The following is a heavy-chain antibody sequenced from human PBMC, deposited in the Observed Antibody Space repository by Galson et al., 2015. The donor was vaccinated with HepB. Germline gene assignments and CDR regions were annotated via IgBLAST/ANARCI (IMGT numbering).Heavy chain of an antibody. D-gene: IGHD3-22*01. CDR2: ISGSGGST. CDR3: AKGLSHYYDSSGRLFDY. Sequence: VRQAPGKGLEWVSAISGSGGSTYYADSVKGRFTISRDNSKNTLYLQMNSLRAEDTAVYYCAKGLSHYYDSSGRLFDYWGQGTLVTVSS. J-gene: IGHJ4*02. V-gene: IGHV3-23*01.